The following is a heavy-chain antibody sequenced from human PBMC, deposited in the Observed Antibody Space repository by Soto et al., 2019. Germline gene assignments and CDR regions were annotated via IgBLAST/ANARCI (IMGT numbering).Heavy chain of an antibody. CDR1: EGTFSSYA. J-gene: IGHJ6*02. V-gene: IGHV1-69*01. CDR2: FIPMFNRP. Sequence: QVQLVQSGAEVKKPGSSVKVSCKGSEGTFSSYAVSWVRQAPGQGLEWMGGFIPMFNRPHSARKFQGRVTITADESTSTAYMDLSSLRSEDTAVYYCARGQFHHVSNYYYALDVWGQGTTVTVSS. CDR3: ARGQFHHVSNYYYALDV.